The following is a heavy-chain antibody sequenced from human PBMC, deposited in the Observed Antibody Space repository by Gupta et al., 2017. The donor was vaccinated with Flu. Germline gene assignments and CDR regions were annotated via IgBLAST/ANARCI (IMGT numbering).Heavy chain of an antibody. Sequence: QEQVVESGGGVVQPGRSLTLSCAASGFSFRNYGIHWVRQAPGKGLEWVAVVSYDGSNKYYADSVKGRFTISRDNSKNTLYLQMNSLRTEDTAVYHCAKDWKWNYNNYGMNVWGQGTTVTVSS. V-gene: IGHV3-30*18. CDR3: AKDWKWNYNNYGMNV. D-gene: IGHD5-24*01. J-gene: IGHJ6*02. CDR2: VSYDGSNK. CDR1: GFSFRNYG.